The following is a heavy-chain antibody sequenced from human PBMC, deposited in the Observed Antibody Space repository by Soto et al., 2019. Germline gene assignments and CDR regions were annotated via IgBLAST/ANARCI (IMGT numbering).Heavy chain of an antibody. CDR3: ARGYDSSGYYYVY. J-gene: IGHJ4*02. CDR2: TIPIFGTA. V-gene: IGHV1-69*01. CDR1: GGTFSSDA. D-gene: IGHD3-22*01. Sequence: QVQLVQSGAEVKNPGPSVKVSCKASGGTFSSDAISLVRQAPAQGLEWMGGTIPIFGTANYAQKCQGRVTITADESTSTAYMELSSLRSEDTAVYYCARGYDSSGYYYVYWGQGTLVTVSS.